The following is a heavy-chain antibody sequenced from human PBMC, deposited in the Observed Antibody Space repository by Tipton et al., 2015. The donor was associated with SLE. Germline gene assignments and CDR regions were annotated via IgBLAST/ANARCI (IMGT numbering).Heavy chain of an antibody. D-gene: IGHD2-8*02. CDR2: IYHSGGT. Sequence: TLSLTCAVYGGSISSHYWSWIRQPPGKGLEWIGYIYHSGGTNHSPSLRSRLTTSVDTSKNQFSLKVNSVTAADTAVYYCARDSTLVYYYGLDVWGQGITVTVAS. V-gene: IGHV4-59*11. J-gene: IGHJ6*02. CDR1: GGSISSHY. CDR3: ARDSTLVYYYGLDV.